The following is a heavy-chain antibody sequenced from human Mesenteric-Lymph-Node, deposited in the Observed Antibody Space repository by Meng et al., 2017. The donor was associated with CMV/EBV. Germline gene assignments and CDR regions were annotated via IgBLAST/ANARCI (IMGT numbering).Heavy chain of an antibody. CDR3: ARSRGIAAAGTDY. J-gene: IGHJ4*02. CDR2: MNPNSGNT. V-gene: IGHV1-8*03. CDR1: GYTFTGYY. Sequence: ASVKVSCKASGYTFTGYYMHWVRQATGQGLEWMGWMNPNSGNTGYAQKFQGRVTITRNTSISTAYMELSSLRSEDTAVYYCARSRGIAAAGTDYWGQGTLVTVSS. D-gene: IGHD6-13*01.